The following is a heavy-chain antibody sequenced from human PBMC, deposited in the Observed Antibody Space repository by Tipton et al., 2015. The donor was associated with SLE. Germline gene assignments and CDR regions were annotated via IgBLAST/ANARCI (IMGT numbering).Heavy chain of an antibody. CDR2: IYYSGST. D-gene: IGHD4-11*01. V-gene: IGHV4-39*07. CDR1: SGSISSSSYY. Sequence: TLSLTCTVSSGSISSSSYYWGWIRQPPGKGLEWIGSIYYSGSTYYNPSLKSRVTISVDTSKNQFSLKPSSVTAADSSVYYCARAQEDYYLDLWGRGTLVTVSS. CDR3: ARAQEDYYLDL. J-gene: IGHJ2*01.